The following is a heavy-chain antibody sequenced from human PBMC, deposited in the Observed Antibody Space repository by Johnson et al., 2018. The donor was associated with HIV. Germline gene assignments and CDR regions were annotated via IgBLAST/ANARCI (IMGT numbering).Heavy chain of an antibody. V-gene: IGHV3-33*01. CDR1: GFTFSNYG. D-gene: IGHD1-26*01. J-gene: IGHJ3*01. Sequence: QVQLVESGGGVVQPGGSLRLSCAASGFTFSNYGMHWVRQAPGKGLEWVAVIWYDGSNKYYADSVKGRFTISSDNSQNTLHLQMNSLRAEETAGDYCTTDWGSYLLPDAFDVWGQGTMVTVSS. CDR2: IWYDGSNK. CDR3: TTDWGSYLLPDAFDV.